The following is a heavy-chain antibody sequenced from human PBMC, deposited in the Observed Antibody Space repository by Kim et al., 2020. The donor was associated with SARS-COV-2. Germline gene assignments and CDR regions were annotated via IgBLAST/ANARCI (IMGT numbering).Heavy chain of an antibody. Sequence: SETLSLTCTVSGGSISSGGYYWSWIRQYPGKGLEWIGYFYYSENTYYNASLKSRVTISVDTSKNQFSLKLSSVTAADTAVYYCARASGYSGYGASPFDYWGQGTLVTVSS. CDR2: FYYSENT. J-gene: IGHJ4*02. V-gene: IGHV4-31*03. D-gene: IGHD5-12*01. CDR1: GGSISSGGYY. CDR3: ARASGYSGYGASPFDY.